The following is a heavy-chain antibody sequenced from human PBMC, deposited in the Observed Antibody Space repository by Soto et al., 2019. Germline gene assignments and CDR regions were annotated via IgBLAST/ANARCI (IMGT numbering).Heavy chain of an antibody. V-gene: IGHV3-23*01. J-gene: IGHJ5*02. CDR3: AIGRMSSSSA. Sequence: EVQLLESGGGLAQPGGSLRLSCEASGFIFSNYALTWVRQAPGKGLEWVSTITVTGAGTYYADSVKGRFTISRDNSKNALHLQMNRLRAEDTAIYYCAIGRMSSSSAWGQGTLVTVSS. D-gene: IGHD3-22*01. CDR1: GFIFSNYA. CDR2: ITVTGAGT.